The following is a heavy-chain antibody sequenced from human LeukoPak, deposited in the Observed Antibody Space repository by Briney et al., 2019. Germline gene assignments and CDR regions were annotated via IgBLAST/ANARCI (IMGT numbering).Heavy chain of an antibody. CDR3: ARAPRDSSSSNYMRRFDY. J-gene: IGHJ4*02. CDR2: IYHSGST. Sequence: SETLSLTCAVSGYSISSDNYWVWIRQPPGQGLEWTGGIYHSGSTYYNPSLKSRVTMSVDTSKTQFSLKLSSVTAADTAVYYCARAPRDSSSSNYMRRFDYWGQGTLVTVSS. V-gene: IGHV4-38-2*01. CDR1: GYSISSDNY. D-gene: IGHD3-22*01.